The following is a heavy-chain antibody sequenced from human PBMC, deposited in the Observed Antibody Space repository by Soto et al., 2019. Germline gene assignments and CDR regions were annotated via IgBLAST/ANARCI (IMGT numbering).Heavy chain of an antibody. D-gene: IGHD6-13*01. CDR3: ATSYGNAWYTY. V-gene: IGHV4-31*02. Sequence: TSVPMSLTSTVAGGTISSRGCYWSWIRQHPGKGLEWIGYIYYSGSTYYNPSLKSRLTISVDRSKNQFTLQLTSVTVADSALYYCATSYGNAWYTYCGQGTQVTVSS. J-gene: IGHJ4*02. CDR1: GGTISSRGCY. CDR2: IYYSGST.